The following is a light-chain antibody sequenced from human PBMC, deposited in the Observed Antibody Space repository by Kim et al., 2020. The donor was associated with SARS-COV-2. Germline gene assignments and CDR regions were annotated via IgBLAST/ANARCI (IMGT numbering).Light chain of an antibody. CDR2: TAS. CDR3: QQYYSYPRT. Sequence: APTGGRVTIACRARQGISSYLAWYQQKPGQAPRRLIYTASTLRSGVPSRFSGSGSGTDFTLTISSLQTEDFAAYYCQQYYSYPRTFGGGTKVDIK. V-gene: IGKV1-8*01. CDR1: QGISSY. J-gene: IGKJ4*01.